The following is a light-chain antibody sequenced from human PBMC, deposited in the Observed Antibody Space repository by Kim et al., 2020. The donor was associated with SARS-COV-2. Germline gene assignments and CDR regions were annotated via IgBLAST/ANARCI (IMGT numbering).Light chain of an antibody. CDR1: EGISNY. J-gene: IGKJ1*01. CDR3: QKYNSAPPWT. Sequence: SVRDRDTLTCRASEGISNYLAWYQQKPGKVPTLLIYAASALQSGVPSRFSGSGSGTDFTLTISSLQPEDVATYYCQKYNSAPPWTFGQGTKVDIK. CDR2: AAS. V-gene: IGKV1-27*01.